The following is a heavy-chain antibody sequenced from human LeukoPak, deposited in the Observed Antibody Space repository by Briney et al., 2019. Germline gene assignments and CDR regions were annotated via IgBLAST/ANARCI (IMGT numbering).Heavy chain of an antibody. CDR1: GYTFTGYY. J-gene: IGHJ6*03. V-gene: IGHV1-2*02. D-gene: IGHD2-15*01. Sequence: ASVKVSCKASGYTFTGYYMHWVRQAPGQGLEWMGWINPNSGGTNYAQKFQGRVTMTRDTSISTAYMELSRLRSDDTAVYYCAREVDPRSNYYYYYMDVWGKGTTVTISS. CDR2: INPNSGGT. CDR3: AREVDPRSNYYYYYMDV.